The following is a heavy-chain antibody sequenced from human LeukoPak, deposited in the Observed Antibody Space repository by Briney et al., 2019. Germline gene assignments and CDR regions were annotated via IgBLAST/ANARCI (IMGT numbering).Heavy chain of an antibody. V-gene: IGHV1-69*13. CDR3: AREGSGSYIRYHYYFDY. CDR2: TIPIFGTA. CDR1: GGTFSSYA. D-gene: IGHD3-10*01. Sequence: ASVKVSCKASGGTFSSYAISWVRQAPGQGLEWMGGTIPIFGTANYAQKFQGRVTITADESTSTAYMELSSLRSEDTAVYYCAREGSGSYIRYHYYFDYWGQGTLVTVSS. J-gene: IGHJ4*02.